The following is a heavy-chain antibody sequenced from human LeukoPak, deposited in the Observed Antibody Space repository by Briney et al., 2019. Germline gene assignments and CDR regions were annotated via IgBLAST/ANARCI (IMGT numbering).Heavy chain of an antibody. J-gene: IGHJ4*02. CDR1: GFTFSDYG. V-gene: IGHV3-33*01. Sequence: GGSLRLSCGASGFTFSDYGMHWVRQAPGKGLEWVAVIWYDGSNKYYADSVKGRFTISRDNSRNTLYLQMNSLRAEDTAVYYCVRELPPVVQYYFDYWGPGTLVTVSS. D-gene: IGHD3-22*01. CDR2: IWYDGSNK. CDR3: VRELPPVVQYYFDY.